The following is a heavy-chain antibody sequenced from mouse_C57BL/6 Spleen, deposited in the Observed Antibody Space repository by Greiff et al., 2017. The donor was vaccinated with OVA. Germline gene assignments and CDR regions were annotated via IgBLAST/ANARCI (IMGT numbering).Heavy chain of an antibody. V-gene: IGHV7-3*01. J-gene: IGHJ2*01. CDR3: ARSDGSFYYFDY. CDR1: GFTFTDYY. Sequence: DVKLVESGGGLVQPGGSLSLSCAASGFTFTDYYMSWVRQPPGKALEWLGFIRNKANGYTTEYSASVKGRFTISRDNSQSILYLQMNALGAEDSATYYCARSDGSFYYFDYWGQGTTLTVSS. CDR2: IRNKANGYTT. D-gene: IGHD1-1*01.